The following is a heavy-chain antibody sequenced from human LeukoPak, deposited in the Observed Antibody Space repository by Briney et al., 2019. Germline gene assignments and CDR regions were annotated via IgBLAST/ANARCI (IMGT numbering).Heavy chain of an antibody. Sequence: ASVKVSCKASGYTFTSYYTHWVRQAPGQGLEWMGIINPSGGGTSYAQKFQGRVTMTRDTSTSTVYMELSSLRSEDTAVYYCARAYGSGSYTLLFFDYWGQGTLVTVSP. CDR1: GYTFTSYY. CDR2: INPSGGGT. J-gene: IGHJ4*02. CDR3: ARAYGSGSYTLLFFDY. D-gene: IGHD3-10*01. V-gene: IGHV1-46*01.